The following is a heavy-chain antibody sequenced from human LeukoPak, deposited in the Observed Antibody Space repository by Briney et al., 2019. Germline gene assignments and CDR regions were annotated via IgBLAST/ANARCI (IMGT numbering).Heavy chain of an antibody. V-gene: IGHV4-39*07. J-gene: IGHJ4*02. D-gene: IGHD3-9*01. CDR3: ARAVLRYFDLDY. Sequence: PSETLSLTCTVSGGSISSSSYHWGWIRQPPGKGLEWIRSIYYSGSTYYNPSLKSRVTISVDTSKNQFSLKLSSVTAADTAVYYCARAVLRYFDLDYWGQGTLVTVSS. CDR2: IYYSGST. CDR1: GGSISSSSYH.